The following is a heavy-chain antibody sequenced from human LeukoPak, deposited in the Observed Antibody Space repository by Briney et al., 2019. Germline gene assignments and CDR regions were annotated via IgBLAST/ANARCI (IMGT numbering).Heavy chain of an antibody. CDR2: ISYDGSNK. J-gene: IGHJ4*02. CDR3: ARDGNWGTTDAYLNY. D-gene: IGHD7-27*01. V-gene: IGHV3-30-3*01. CDR1: GFTFSSYA. Sequence: GASLRLSCAASGFTFSSYAMHWVRQAPGKGLEWVAVISYDGSNKYYADSVKGRFTISRDNSKNTLYLQMNSLRAEDTAVYYCARDGNWGTTDAYLNYWGQGTLVTVSS.